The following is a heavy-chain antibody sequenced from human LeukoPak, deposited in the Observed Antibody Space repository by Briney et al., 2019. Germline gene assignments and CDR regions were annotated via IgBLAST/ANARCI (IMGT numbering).Heavy chain of an antibody. CDR1: GFTFRSYS. CDR3: ARAPTVLVGYCSSSSCQADY. CDR2: IDPSRTYI. Sequence: GGSQRLSCAASGFTFRSYSMNWGRQAPGRGREWVSAIDPSRTYIYYADSVKGRFTISRDNAENSLYLQMNSLRVEDTAVYYCARAPTVLVGYCSSSSCQADYWGQGTLVTVSS. J-gene: IGHJ4*02. V-gene: IGHV3-21*01. D-gene: IGHD2-2*01.